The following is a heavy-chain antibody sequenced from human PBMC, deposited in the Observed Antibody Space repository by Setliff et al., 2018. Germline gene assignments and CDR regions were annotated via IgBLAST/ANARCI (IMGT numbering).Heavy chain of an antibody. J-gene: IGHJ3*02. CDR3: ATMHIVVVIAISDYAFDI. CDR1: GYTLTELS. D-gene: IGHD2-21*01. CDR2: FDPEDGET. Sequence: ASVKVSCKVSGYTLTELSMHWVRQAPGKGLEWMGGFDPEDGETIYAQKFRGRVTMTEDTSTDTAYMELSSLRSEDTAVYYCATMHIVVVIAISDYAFDIWGQGTMVTVSS. V-gene: IGHV1-24*01.